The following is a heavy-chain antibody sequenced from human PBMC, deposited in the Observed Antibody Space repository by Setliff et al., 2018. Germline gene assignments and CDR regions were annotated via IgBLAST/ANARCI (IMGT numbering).Heavy chain of an antibody. CDR1: GGTFSDYY. V-gene: IGHV4-34*01. D-gene: IGHD6-6*01. CDR2: INHSGTT. Sequence: SETLSLTCTAYGGTFSDYYWTWIRQPPGKGLEWIGEINHSGTTNYNTSLKSRVTISVDTSRNQFSLTMSSVTAADAAVYYCARGRNVAARLLDTWGQGSLVTVSS. CDR3: ARGRNVAARLLDT. J-gene: IGHJ5*02.